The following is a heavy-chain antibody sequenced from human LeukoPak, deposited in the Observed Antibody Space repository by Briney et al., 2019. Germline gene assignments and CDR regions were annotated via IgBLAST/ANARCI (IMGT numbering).Heavy chain of an antibody. V-gene: IGHV3-23*01. J-gene: IGHJ4*02. Sequence: GGSLRLSCAASGFTFSTYAMTWVRQAPGKELAWVSAISGSGGNTYYANSVKGRFTISRDNSMNTLYLQLNSLRAEDTAIYYCAKDSLPTSGCRGYSDYWGQGTLVTVSS. D-gene: IGHD6-25*01. CDR2: ISGSGGNT. CDR3: AKDSLPTSGCRGYSDY. CDR1: GFTFSTYA.